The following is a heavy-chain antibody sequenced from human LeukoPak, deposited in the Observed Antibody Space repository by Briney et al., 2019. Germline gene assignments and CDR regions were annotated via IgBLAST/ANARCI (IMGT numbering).Heavy chain of an antibody. CDR2: IYYSGST. V-gene: IGHV4-39*01. CDR3: ARQVRGSGRTPWYFDY. D-gene: IGHD3-10*01. Sequence: PSETLSLTCTVSGGSISSSSYYWGWIRQPPGKGLEWIGSIYYSGSTYYNPSLKSRVTISVDTSKNQFSLKLSSVTAADAAVYYCARQVRGSGRTPWYFDYWGQGTLVTVSS. CDR1: GGSISSSSYY. J-gene: IGHJ4*02.